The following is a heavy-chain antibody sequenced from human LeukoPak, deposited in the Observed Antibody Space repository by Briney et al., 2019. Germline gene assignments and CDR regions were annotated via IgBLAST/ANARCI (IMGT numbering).Heavy chain of an antibody. V-gene: IGHV1-8*03. CDR1: GYTFTSYG. J-gene: IGHJ6*03. D-gene: IGHD6-13*01. CDR2: MNPHSGNT. CDR3: ARGGVSAAAKYYYYYYMDV. Sequence: GASVKVSCKASGYTFTSYGINWVRQATGQGLEWMGWMNPHSGNTGYAQKFQGRVTITRNTSISTAYMQLSSLRSEDTAVYYCARGGVSAAAKYYYYYYMDVWGKGTTVTVSS.